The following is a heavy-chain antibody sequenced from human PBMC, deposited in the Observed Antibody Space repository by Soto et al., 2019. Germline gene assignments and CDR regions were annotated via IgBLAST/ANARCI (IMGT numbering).Heavy chain of an antibody. CDR2: INPDNGNT. J-gene: IGHJ3*01. CDR3: ATDIICVGPRANYAFEP. Sequence: QVHLVQSGAEVRKPGASVNLSCRASGFSFSDNLITWVRQAPGQSLEWMGWINPDNGNTRYSQTLKGRVTISRHSSASRADVKVSDLTSDDTLSYYFATDIICVGPRANYAFEPWGQGKVVTVSS. CDR1: GFSFSDNL. V-gene: IGHV1-3*01.